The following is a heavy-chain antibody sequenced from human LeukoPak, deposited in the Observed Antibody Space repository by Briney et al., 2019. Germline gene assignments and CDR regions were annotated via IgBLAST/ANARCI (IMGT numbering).Heavy chain of an antibody. D-gene: IGHD3-22*01. Sequence: PGWSLTLSCQASGFTYSDYSMNWVRQAPGKGLEWVSSITYNGAFIYHADSVTGRFTISKDNAKNSLYLQMNSLRVDDTAMYYCARDVGYYYDSDAFDIWGQGTMVTVSS. J-gene: IGHJ3*02. CDR2: ITYNGAFI. CDR1: GFTYSDYS. V-gene: IGHV3-21*01. CDR3: ARDVGYYYDSDAFDI.